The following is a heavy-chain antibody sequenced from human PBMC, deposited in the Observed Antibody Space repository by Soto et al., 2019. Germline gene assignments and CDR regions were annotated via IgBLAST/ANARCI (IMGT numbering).Heavy chain of an antibody. Sequence: SETLSLTCTVSGGSISSGDYYWSWIRQPPGKGLEWIGYIYSSGNTYYNPSLKRRVTISVDTSKNQFSLKLSSVTASDSCVYYCARMTYCYYSSCYYYDAFDIWGQGTMVTVSS. D-gene: IGHD3-22*01. J-gene: IGHJ3*02. V-gene: IGHV4-30-4*01. CDR1: GGSISSGDYY. CDR2: IYSSGNT. CDR3: ARMTYCYYSSCYYYDAFDI.